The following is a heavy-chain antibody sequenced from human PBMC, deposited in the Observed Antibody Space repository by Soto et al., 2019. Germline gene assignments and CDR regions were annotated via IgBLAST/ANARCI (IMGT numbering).Heavy chain of an antibody. Sequence: QVQLVQSGAEVKKPGASVKVSCKASGYTFSSYGISWVRQAPGQGLQWVGWISAYNGNTNYAQKLQGRVTMSRDTSTTTAYMELRSLRSDDTAVYYCARSLGSSSWYDYWGQGTLVTVSS. J-gene: IGHJ4*02. CDR1: GYTFSSYG. CDR2: ISAYNGNT. D-gene: IGHD6-13*01. CDR3: ARSLGSSSWYDY. V-gene: IGHV1-18*01.